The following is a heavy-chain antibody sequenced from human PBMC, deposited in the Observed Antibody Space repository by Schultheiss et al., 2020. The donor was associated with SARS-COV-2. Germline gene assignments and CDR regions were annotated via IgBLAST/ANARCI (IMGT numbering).Heavy chain of an antibody. V-gene: IGHV1-2*04. J-gene: IGHJ3*02. Sequence: ASVKVSCKASGYTFTSYDINWVRQAPGQGLEWMGWINPKSGGTNYAQKFQGWVTMTRDTSISTAYMELSRLRSDDTAVYYCARGGEAVAGTDAFDIWGQGTMVTVSS. D-gene: IGHD6-19*01. CDR1: GYTFTSYD. CDR2: INPKSGGT. CDR3: ARGGEAVAGTDAFDI.